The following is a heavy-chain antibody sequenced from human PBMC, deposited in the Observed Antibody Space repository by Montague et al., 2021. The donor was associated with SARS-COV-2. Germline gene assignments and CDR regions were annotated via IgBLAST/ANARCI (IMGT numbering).Heavy chain of an antibody. V-gene: IGHV3-74*01. Sequence: SLRLSCAASGFTLRSYWMHWVRQAPGKGLVRVSRINSDGSSTGYADSVKGRFTISRDNAKNTLYLQMNSLRAEDTAVYYCARSIGDFWSGYEDYYSAMGVWGQGTTVTVSS. CDR3: ARSIGDFWSGYEDYYSAMGV. CDR2: INSDGSST. D-gene: IGHD3-3*01. CDR1: GFTLRSYW. J-gene: IGHJ6*02.